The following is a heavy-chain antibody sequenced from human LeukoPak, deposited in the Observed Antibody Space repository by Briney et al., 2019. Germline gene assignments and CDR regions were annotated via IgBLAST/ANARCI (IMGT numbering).Heavy chain of an antibody. Sequence: SETLSLTCAVSVGSISNGCYSWSWIRQPPGKGLEWIGYIYHSGGAYYHPSLKSQVTMSVDTSNNQFSLRLSSVTAADTAVYYCARGQGGRMDVWGQGTTVTVSS. J-gene: IGHJ6*02. D-gene: IGHD2-15*01. CDR1: VGSISNGCYS. V-gene: IGHV4-30-2*01. CDR2: IYHSGGA. CDR3: ARGQGGRMDV.